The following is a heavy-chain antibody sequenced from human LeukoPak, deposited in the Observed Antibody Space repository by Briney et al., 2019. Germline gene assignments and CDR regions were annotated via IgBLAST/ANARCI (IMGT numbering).Heavy chain of an antibody. V-gene: IGHV3-23*01. D-gene: IGHD3-10*01. CDR1: GFTFSSYT. Sequence: PGGSLSLSRAASGFTFSSYTMSWVRQAARRGLEWVSCISGCGGNTFHADSVEGRLTISRDNSKNTLYLSMNSLSAEDTAVYYCAKGLGRGYYGSGSYLYYFHYWRQGTLVTVPS. CDR2: ISGCGGNT. J-gene: IGHJ4*02. CDR3: AKGLGRGYYGSGSYLYYFHY.